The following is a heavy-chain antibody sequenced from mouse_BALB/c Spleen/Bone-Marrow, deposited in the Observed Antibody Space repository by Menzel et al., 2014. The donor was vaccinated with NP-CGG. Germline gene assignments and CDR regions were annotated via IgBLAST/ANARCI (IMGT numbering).Heavy chain of an antibody. Sequence: QVQLQQSGAELVKPGASVELSCKASGYTFTSYWMHWVRQRPGQGLEWIGEIDPSDSYTNYNQKFKGKATLTVDKSSSTAYMQLSSLTSEDSAVYYCALIYYGNYDYAMDYWGQGTSVTVSS. J-gene: IGHJ4*01. V-gene: IGHV1-69*02. CDR2: IDPSDSYT. CDR1: GYTFTSYW. CDR3: ALIYYGNYDYAMDY. D-gene: IGHD2-1*01.